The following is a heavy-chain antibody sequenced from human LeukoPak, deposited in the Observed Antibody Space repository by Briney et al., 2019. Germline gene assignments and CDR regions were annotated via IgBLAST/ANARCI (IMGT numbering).Heavy chain of an antibody. V-gene: IGHV4-34*01. CDR3: ARATDYDILTGYYTGAFDI. D-gene: IGHD3-9*01. CDR1: GGSFSGYY. Sequence: PSETLSLTCAVYGGSFSGYYWSWIRQPPGKGLEWIGEINHSGSTNYNPSLKSRVTISVDTSKNQFSLKLSSVTAADTAVYYCARATDYDILTGYYTGAFDIWGQGTMVTVSS. J-gene: IGHJ3*02. CDR2: INHSGST.